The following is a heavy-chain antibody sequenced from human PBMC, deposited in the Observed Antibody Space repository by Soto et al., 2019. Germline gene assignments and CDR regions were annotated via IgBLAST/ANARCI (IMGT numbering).Heavy chain of an antibody. D-gene: IGHD3-10*01. J-gene: IGHJ4*02. Sequence: EVQLVESGGGLVQHGGSLRLSCAASGFTFSGSWMHWVRQAPGKGLVWVSRINGDGSGTSYADFVKGRFTISRDNAKNTLFLQMNGLRAEDTAVYYCARGIFGSGTANDSWGQGTLVTVSS. CDR3: ARGIFGSGTANDS. V-gene: IGHV3-74*01. CDR1: GFTFSGSW. CDR2: INGDGSGT.